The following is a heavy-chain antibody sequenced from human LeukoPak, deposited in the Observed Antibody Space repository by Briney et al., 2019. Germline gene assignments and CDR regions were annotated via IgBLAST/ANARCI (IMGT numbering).Heavy chain of an antibody. V-gene: IGHV3-21*01. J-gene: IGHJ4*02. CDR1: GFTFDTYA. CDR3: ARDRPTGRSRGVVVQ. D-gene: IGHD2-15*01. CDR2: ISSGGTYI. Sequence: GGSLRLSCAASGFTFDTYAMTWVRQAPGKGLEWVSSISSGGTYIYYAESVRGRSTISRDNTRNFLYLQLSTLRVEDTAVYYCARDRPTGRSRGVVVQWGQGTLVTVSS.